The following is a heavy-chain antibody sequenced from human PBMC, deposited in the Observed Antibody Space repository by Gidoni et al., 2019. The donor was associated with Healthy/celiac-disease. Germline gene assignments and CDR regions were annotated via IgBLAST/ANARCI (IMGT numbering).Heavy chain of an antibody. CDR3: ARQYYDSSGYWIKIDY. V-gene: IGHV3-33*08. CDR1: GFAFRASG. J-gene: IGHJ4*02. D-gene: IGHD3-22*01. CDR2: IWYDGSNK. Sequence: QVPLVESGRGVVQPGRSLELSCSASGFAFRASGLHWVRQAPGKGMEWVAVIWYDGSNKYYADSVKGRFTISRDNSKNTLYLQMNSLRAEDTAVYYCARQYYDSSGYWIKIDYWGQGTLVTVSS.